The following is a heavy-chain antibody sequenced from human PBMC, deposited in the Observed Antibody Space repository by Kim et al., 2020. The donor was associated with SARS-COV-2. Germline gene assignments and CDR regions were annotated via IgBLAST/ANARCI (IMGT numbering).Heavy chain of an antibody. V-gene: IGHV3-30*04. J-gene: IGHJ4*02. CDR1: GFTFSSYA. CDR2: ISYDGSNK. CDR3: ARDPGAGFGEFHYFDY. D-gene: IGHD3-10*01. Sequence: RGSLRLSCAASGFTFSSYAMHWVRQAPGKGLEWVAVISYDGSNKYYADSVKGRFTISRDNSKNTLYLQMNSLRAEDTAVYYCARDPGAGFGEFHYFDYWGQGTLVTVSS.